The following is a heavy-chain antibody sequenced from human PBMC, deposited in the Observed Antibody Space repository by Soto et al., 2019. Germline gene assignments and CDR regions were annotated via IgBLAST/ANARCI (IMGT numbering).Heavy chain of an antibody. J-gene: IGHJ5*02. D-gene: IGHD3-3*01. CDR1: GGSISSGGYY. Sequence: PSETLSLTCTASGGSISSGGYYWSWIRQNPGKGLEWIGYIYYSGSTYYNPSLKSRVTISVDTSKNQFSLKLSSVTAADTAVYYCASFYSDYDFWSGYSKWFDPWGQGTLVTVS. V-gene: IGHV4-31*03. CDR2: IYYSGST. CDR3: ASFYSDYDFWSGYSKWFDP.